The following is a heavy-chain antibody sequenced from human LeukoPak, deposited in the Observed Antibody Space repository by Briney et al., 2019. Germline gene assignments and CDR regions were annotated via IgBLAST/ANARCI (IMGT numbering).Heavy chain of an antibody. CDR2: TYYRSKWYN. J-gene: IGHJ4*02. CDR1: GDSVSSNSAA. Sequence: SQTLSLTCAISGDSVSSNSAAWNWIRQSPSRGLEWLGRTYYRSKWYNDYAVSVKSRITINPDTSKNQFSLQLNSVTPEDTAVYYCARAGTKQDSSGWPRGYFDYWGQGTLVTVSS. CDR3: ARAGTKQDSSGWPRGYFDY. D-gene: IGHD6-19*01. V-gene: IGHV6-1*01.